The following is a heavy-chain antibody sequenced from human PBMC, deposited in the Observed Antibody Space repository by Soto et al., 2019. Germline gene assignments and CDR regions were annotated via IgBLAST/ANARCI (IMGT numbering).Heavy chain of an antibody. CDR1: GYIFSNYG. V-gene: IGHV1-18*01. Sequence: QVQLVQSEAEVKKPGASVKVSCKASGYIFSNYGLSWVRQAPGQGLEWVAWISPYDGNTHYRQQLQGRVTVTTDTSTGTAYMELRSLRSDDTAVYFCARDDRAAAAGTTYYCDHWGQGTLVTVSS. D-gene: IGHD6-13*01. CDR2: ISPYDGNT. CDR3: ARDDRAAAAGTTYYCDH. J-gene: IGHJ4*02.